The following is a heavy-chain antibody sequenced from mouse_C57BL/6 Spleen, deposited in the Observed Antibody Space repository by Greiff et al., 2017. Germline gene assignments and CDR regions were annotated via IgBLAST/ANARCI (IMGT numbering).Heavy chain of an antibody. J-gene: IGHJ4*01. V-gene: IGHV1-82*01. CDR1: GYAFSSSW. CDR2: IYPGDGDT. CDR3: ARYYSNYYAMDY. D-gene: IGHD2-5*01. Sequence: VQLQQSGPELVKPGASVKISCKASGYAFSSSWMNWVKQRPGKGLEWIGRIYPGDGDTNYNGKFKGKATLTADKSSSTAYMQLSSLTCEDSAVYFCARYYSNYYAMDYWGQGTSVTVSS.